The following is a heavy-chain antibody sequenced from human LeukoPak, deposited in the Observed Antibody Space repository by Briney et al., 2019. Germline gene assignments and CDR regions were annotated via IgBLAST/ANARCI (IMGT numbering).Heavy chain of an antibody. Sequence: GGSLRLSCAASGFTFSSYAMSWVRQAPGKGLEWVSAISGSGGSTYYADSVKGRFTISRDNSKNTLCLQMNSLRAEDTAVYYCAKDFTVVVTAIVDYWGQGTLVTVSS. CDR3: AKDFTVVVTAIVDY. CDR2: ISGSGGST. J-gene: IGHJ4*02. CDR1: GFTFSSYA. V-gene: IGHV3-23*01. D-gene: IGHD2-21*02.